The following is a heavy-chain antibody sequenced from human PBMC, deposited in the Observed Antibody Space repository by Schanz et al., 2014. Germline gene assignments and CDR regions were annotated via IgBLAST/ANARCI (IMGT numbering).Heavy chain of an antibody. Sequence: PGGSLRLSCAASGFSFSDYYMSWIRQAPGKGLEWVSSISSGGGSTYYADSVKGRFTISRDNSKNTLYLQMNSLKIEDTAVYYCATASSPVREAGAGSSFHLWGQGTLVTVSP. D-gene: IGHD6-13*01. CDR1: GFSFSDYY. J-gene: IGHJ5*02. V-gene: IGHV3-23*01. CDR3: ATASSPVREAGAGSSFHL. CDR2: ISSGGGST.